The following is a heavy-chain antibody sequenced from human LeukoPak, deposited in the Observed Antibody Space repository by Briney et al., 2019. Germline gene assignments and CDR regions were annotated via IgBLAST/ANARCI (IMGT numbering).Heavy chain of an antibody. CDR2: INWNGGST. V-gene: IGHV3-20*04. CDR1: GFTFDDYG. Sequence: GGSLRLSCAASGFTFDDYGMSWVRQAPGKGLEWVSGINWNGGSTGYADSVKGRFTISRDNAKNSLYLQMNSLRAEDTAVYYCARDPTYYYGTSGAYWGQGTLVTVSS. CDR3: ARDPTYYYGTSGAY. J-gene: IGHJ4*02. D-gene: IGHD3-22*01.